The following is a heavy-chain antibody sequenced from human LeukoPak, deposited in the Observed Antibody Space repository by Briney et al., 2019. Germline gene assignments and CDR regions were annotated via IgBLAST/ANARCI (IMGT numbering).Heavy chain of an antibody. V-gene: IGHV5-51*06. J-gene: IGHJ4*02. CDR2: IYPGDSDT. CDR3: ARSARLGIIWCGERYFDY. D-gene: IGHD3-10*01. Sequence: KSLKLSGKGSGYSFTSYSIGSMRQMPGKGLEWMRHIYPGDSDTRYKPSFQGHVTISADKSLSTAYLQWSSLKASDTAMYYCARSARLGIIWCGERYFDYWGQGTLVTVSS. CDR1: GYSFTSYS.